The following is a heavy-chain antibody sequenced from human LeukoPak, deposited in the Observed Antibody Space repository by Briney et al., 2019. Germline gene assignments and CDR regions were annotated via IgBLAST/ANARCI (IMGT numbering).Heavy chain of an antibody. CDR2: INSDGSWT. CDR3: VTFYETY. Sequence: GGSLRLSCAASGTYWMHWVRQAPGKGLVWVSHINSDGSWTGYADSVKGRFTISKDNAKNTVSLQLNNLRAEDTAVYYCVTFYETYWGRGTLLTVSS. D-gene: IGHD2/OR15-2a*01. CDR1: GTYW. V-gene: IGHV3-74*01. J-gene: IGHJ4*02.